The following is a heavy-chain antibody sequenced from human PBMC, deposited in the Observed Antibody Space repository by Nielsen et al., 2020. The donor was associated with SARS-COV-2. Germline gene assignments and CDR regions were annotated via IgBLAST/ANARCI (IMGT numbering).Heavy chain of an antibody. CDR3: ARVTTLTSNWFDP. Sequence: GESLKISCAASGFKFDDYPMSWVRQAPGQGLEWVAGINWHGGSTDYADSVKGRFIISRDNARSSLHLQMNSLRAEDTALYYCARVTTLTSNWFDPWGQGMLVTVSS. D-gene: IGHD3-16*01. CDR1: GFKFDDYP. V-gene: IGHV3-20*04. CDR2: INWHGGST. J-gene: IGHJ5*02.